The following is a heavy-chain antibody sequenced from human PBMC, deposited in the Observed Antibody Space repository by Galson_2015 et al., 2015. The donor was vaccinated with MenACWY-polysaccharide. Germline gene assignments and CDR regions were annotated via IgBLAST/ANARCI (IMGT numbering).Heavy chain of an antibody. Sequence: SVKVSCKASGYTFTNYGVSWVRQAPGQGLEWMGWISPYNGNTNYAQRVQGRVTMTTDTSTTTAYMELRSLRSDDTAVYYCARGGLGYCSGGSCPINWFGPWGRGTLDTVSS. CDR1: GYTFTNYG. CDR3: ARGGLGYCSGGSCPINWFGP. CDR2: ISPYNGNT. J-gene: IGHJ5*02. D-gene: IGHD2-15*01. V-gene: IGHV1-18*01.